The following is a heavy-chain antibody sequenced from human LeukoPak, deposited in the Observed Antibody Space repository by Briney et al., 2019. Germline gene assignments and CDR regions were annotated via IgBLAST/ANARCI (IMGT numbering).Heavy chain of an antibody. CDR2: IYSGGST. CDR1: GFTVSSNY. J-gene: IGHJ4*02. Sequence: GGSLRLSCAASGFTVSSNYMSWVRQAPGKGLEWVSVIYSGGSTYYADSVKGRFTISRDNSKNTLYLQVNSLRAEDTAVYYCASSHYYGSGGYSPLDYWGQGTLVTVSS. V-gene: IGHV3-53*01. CDR3: ASSHYYGSGGYSPLDY. D-gene: IGHD3-10*01.